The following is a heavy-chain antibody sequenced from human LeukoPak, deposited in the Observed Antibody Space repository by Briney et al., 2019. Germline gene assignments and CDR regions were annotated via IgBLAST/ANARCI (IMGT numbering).Heavy chain of an antibody. D-gene: IGHD3-10*01. CDR2: IKSNIVGGAT. J-gene: IGHJ4*02. CDR1: GFTFSIAW. V-gene: IGHV3-15*01. CDR3: PTDWGSGTNYKSAWDY. Sequence: PGGSLGLSCAASGFTFSIAWMSWVRQAPGKGLEWVGRIKSNIVGGATEYAAPVKGRFTISRDDSKNTVYLQMNSLKTVDTAVYYCPTDWGSGTNYKSAWDYWGQGILVTVSS.